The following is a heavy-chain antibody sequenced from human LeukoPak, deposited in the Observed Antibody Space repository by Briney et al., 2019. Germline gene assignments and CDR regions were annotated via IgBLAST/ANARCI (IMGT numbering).Heavy chain of an antibody. CDR1: GGSISSSSYY. V-gene: IGHV4-39*01. J-gene: IGHJ4*02. Sequence: SETLSLTCTISGGSISSSSYYWGWIRQPPGKGLEWIGSIYYSGSTYYNPSLKSRVTISVDTSKNQFSLKLSSVTAADTAVYYCARHRRGYSGGGYYQRSFDYWGQGTLVTVSS. CDR3: ARHRRGYSGGGYYQRSFDY. CDR2: IYYSGST. D-gene: IGHD5-12*01.